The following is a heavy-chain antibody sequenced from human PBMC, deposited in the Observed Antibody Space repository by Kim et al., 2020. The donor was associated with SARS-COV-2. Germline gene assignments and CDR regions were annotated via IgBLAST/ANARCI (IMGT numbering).Heavy chain of an antibody. CDR3: ARQGAWNFDY. D-gene: IGHD1-1*01. Sequence: SGTKTRPSFQGQVTIAADKSMATAYLQWSSLKASDTAMYYCARQGAWNFDYWGQGTLVTVSS. V-gene: IGHV5-51*01. J-gene: IGHJ4*02. CDR2: SGT.